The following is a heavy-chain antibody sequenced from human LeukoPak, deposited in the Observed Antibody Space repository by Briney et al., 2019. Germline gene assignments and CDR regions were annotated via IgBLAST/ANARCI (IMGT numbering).Heavy chain of an antibody. CDR3: ARGRGDSKGTSFDF. CDR2: IYHTGSA. J-gene: IGHJ4*02. CDR1: GGSMNNYY. D-gene: IGHD3-22*01. V-gene: IGHV4-59*01. Sequence: SETLSLTCTVSGGSMNNYYWSRIRQSPGKGLEWIGYIYHTGSATYKPSLKSRVTLSLDTSKNQFSLKLSSVTAADTAVYYCARGRGDSKGTSFDFWGQGTLVTVSS.